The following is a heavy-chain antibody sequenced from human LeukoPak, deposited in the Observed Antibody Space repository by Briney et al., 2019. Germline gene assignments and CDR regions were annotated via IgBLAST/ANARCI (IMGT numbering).Heavy chain of an antibody. Sequence: ASVKVSCKASGYTFTSYDINWVRQATGQGLEWMGWMNPNSGNTGYAQKFQGRVTMTRNTSISTAYMGLSSLRSEDTAVYYCALNYYDYVWGSYRYTPSHYWGQGTLVTVSS. CDR1: GYTFTSYD. CDR2: MNPNSGNT. CDR3: ALNYYDYVWGSYRYTPSHY. V-gene: IGHV1-8*01. D-gene: IGHD3-16*02. J-gene: IGHJ4*02.